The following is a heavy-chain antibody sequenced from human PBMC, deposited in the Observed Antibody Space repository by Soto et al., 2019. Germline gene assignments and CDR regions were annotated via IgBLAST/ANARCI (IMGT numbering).Heavy chain of an antibody. J-gene: IGHJ3*02. V-gene: IGHV1-18*01. CDR3: ARTARNYDILTGYYYSSLAFDI. D-gene: IGHD3-9*01. CDR1: GYTFTSYG. CDR2: ISAYNGNT. Sequence: GASVKVSCKASGYTFTSYGISWVRQAPGQGLEWVGWISAYNGNTNYAQKLQGRVTMTTDTSTSTAYMELRSLRSDDTAVYYCARTARNYDILTGYYYSSLAFDIWGQGTMVTVSS.